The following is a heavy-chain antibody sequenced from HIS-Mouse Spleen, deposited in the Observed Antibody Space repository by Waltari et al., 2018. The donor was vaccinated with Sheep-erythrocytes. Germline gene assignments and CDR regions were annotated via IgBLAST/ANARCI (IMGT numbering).Heavy chain of an antibody. D-gene: IGHD3-9*01. CDR1: GGSFSGYY. V-gene: IGHV4-34*01. CDR3: ARGGRRTGFDY. J-gene: IGHJ4*02. CDR2: INHRGST. Sequence: QVQLQQRGAGLLKPSETLSLTCAVYGGSFSGYYWSWIRQPPGKGLEWIGEINHRGSTNYNPDLKSRVTISVDTSKNEFSLKLSSVTAADTAVYYCARGGRRTGFDYWGQGTLVTVSS.